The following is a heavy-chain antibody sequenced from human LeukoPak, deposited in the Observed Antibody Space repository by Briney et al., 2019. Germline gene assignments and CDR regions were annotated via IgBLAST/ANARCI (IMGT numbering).Heavy chain of an antibody. CDR1: GYTFTSYG. CDR3: ARADGDIVVVPAALTDY. Sequence: ASVKVSCKASGYTFTSYGISWVRQAPGQGLEWMGWISAYNGNTNYAQKLQGRVTMTTDTSTSTAYMELRSLRSDDTAVYYCARADGDIVVVPAALTDYWGQGTLVAVSS. V-gene: IGHV1-18*01. D-gene: IGHD2-2*01. J-gene: IGHJ4*02. CDR2: ISAYNGNT.